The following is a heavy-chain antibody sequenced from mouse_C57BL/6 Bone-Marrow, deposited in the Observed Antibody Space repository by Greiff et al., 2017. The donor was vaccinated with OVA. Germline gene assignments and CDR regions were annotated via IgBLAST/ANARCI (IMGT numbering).Heavy chain of an antibody. J-gene: IGHJ4*01. CDR3: ARKGAQATVMDY. Sequence: EVQLQQSGPELVKPGASVKISCKASGYSFTGYYMNWVKQSPEKSLEWIGEINPSTGGTTYNQKFKAKATLTVDKSSSTAYMQLKSLTSEDSAVYYCARKGAQATVMDYWGQGTSVTVSS. CDR2: INPSTGGT. V-gene: IGHV1-42*01. CDR1: GYSFTGYY. D-gene: IGHD3-2*02.